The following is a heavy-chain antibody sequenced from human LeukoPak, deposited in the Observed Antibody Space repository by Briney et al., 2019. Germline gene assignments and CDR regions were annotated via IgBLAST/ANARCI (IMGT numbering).Heavy chain of an antibody. V-gene: IGHV4-34*01. Sequence: KPSETLSLTCAVYGGSFSGYYWSWIRQPPGKGLEWIGEINHSGSTNYNPSLKSRVTISVDTSKNQFSLKLSSVTAADTAVYYCARHLAAAGTYFDYWGQGTLVTVSS. CDR2: INHSGST. D-gene: IGHD6-13*01. CDR3: ARHLAAAGTYFDY. CDR1: GGSFSGYY. J-gene: IGHJ4*02.